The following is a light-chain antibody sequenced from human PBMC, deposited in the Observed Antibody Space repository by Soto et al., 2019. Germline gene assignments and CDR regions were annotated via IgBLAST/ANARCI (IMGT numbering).Light chain of an antibody. V-gene: IGKV1-6*01. Sequence: AIQMTQNPSSLSASVGERVTITCRASQGIRNDLGWYQQKPGKAPKLLIHSASTLHSDAPSRFSGAGSGTEFTLTIISLQPDDFATYYCLQDYNYPWTFGQGTKVDIK. J-gene: IGKJ1*01. CDR3: LQDYNYPWT. CDR2: SAS. CDR1: QGIRND.